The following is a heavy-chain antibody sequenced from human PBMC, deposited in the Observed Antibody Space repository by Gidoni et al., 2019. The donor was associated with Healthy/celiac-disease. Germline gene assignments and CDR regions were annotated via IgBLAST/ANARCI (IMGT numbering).Heavy chain of an antibody. CDR3: ARHPPSVTTPWYFDL. CDR2: SYYSGGT. V-gene: IGHV4-39*01. CDR1: GAAISSSSYY. Sequence: QPQLQESGPGLVKPSETLSRTCTVSGAAISSSSYYWVWIRQPPGKGLEWIVSSYYSGGTYSNPSLKSRVTISVATSKNQFSLKLRSVTAADTAVYYCARHPPSVTTPWYFDLWGRGTLVTVSS. D-gene: IGHD4-17*01. J-gene: IGHJ2*01.